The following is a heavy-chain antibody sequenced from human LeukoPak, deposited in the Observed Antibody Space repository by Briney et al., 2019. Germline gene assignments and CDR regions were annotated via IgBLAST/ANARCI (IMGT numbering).Heavy chain of an antibody. Sequence: GGSLRLSCAASGFTFSSYAMHWVRQAPGKGLEWVAVISYDGSNKYYADSVKGRFTISRDNSKNTLYLQMNSLRAEDTAVYYCARGLNWNDRWFDPWGQGTLVTVSS. CDR3: ARGLNWNDRWFDP. V-gene: IGHV3-30-3*01. J-gene: IGHJ5*02. CDR1: GFTFSSYA. CDR2: ISYDGSNK. D-gene: IGHD1-1*01.